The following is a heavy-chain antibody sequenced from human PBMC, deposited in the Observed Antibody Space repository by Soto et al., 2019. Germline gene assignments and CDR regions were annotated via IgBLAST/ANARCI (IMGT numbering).Heavy chain of an antibody. J-gene: IGHJ4*02. CDR2: ISGSGGST. V-gene: IGHV3-23*01. D-gene: IGHD2-15*01. CDR3: AKERGYCSGGSCYSRYYFDY. Sequence: GGSLRLSCAASGFTFSSYAMSWVRQAPGKGLEWVSAISGSGGSTYYADSVKGRFSISRDNSKNTLYLQMNSLRAEDTAVYYCAKERGYCSGGSCYSRYYFDYWGQGTLVTVSS. CDR1: GFTFSSYA.